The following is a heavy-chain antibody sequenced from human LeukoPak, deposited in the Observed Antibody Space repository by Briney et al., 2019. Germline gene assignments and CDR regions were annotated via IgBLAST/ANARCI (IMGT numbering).Heavy chain of an antibody. D-gene: IGHD3-3*01. J-gene: IGHJ4*02. Sequence: GGSLRLSCAASGFTFSSYAMSWVRQAPGKGLEWVSAISGSGGSTYYADSVKGRFTISRDNSKNTLYLQMNSPRAEDTAVYYCAKAPVFFWSGYYLTYWGQGTLVTVSS. CDR2: ISGSGGST. V-gene: IGHV3-23*01. CDR1: GFTFSSYA. CDR3: AKAPVFFWSGYYLTY.